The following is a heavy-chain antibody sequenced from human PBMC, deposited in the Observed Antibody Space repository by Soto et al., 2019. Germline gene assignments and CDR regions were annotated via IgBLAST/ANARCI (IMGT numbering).Heavy chain of an antibody. Sequence: EASVKVSCKASGGTFSNYAITWVRQAPGQGLEWVGRIIPIFGTTNVAQKFQGRVTITADESTTTANMELSGLRSDDTAVYYCAKDGGADGYFGNWLDPWGQGTLVTVSS. CDR3: AKDGGADGYFGNWLDP. CDR1: GGTFSNYA. D-gene: IGHD5-12*01. CDR2: IIPIFGTT. V-gene: IGHV1-69*13. J-gene: IGHJ5*02.